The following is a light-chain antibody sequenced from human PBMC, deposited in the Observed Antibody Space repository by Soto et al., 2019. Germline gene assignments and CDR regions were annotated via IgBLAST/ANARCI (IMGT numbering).Light chain of an antibody. Sequence: DIVMTQSPDSLAVSLGEGATINCKSSQSVLYSSNNRDSLAWYQQKPGLPPKLLIYWASIRASGVPDRFSGGGSGTDFTLTISSLQAADVAVYYCQQYYSTMYTFGQGTKLEIK. CDR2: WAS. CDR1: QSVLYSSNNRDS. J-gene: IGKJ2*01. CDR3: QQYYSTMYT. V-gene: IGKV4-1*01.